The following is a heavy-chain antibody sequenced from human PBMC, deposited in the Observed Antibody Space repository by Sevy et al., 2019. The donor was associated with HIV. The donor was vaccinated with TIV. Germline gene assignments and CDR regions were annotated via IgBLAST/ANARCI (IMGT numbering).Heavy chain of an antibody. Sequence: ASVKVSCKASGYTFTSYGISWVRQAPGQGLEWMGWISAYNGNTNYAQKLQGRVTMTTDTSTSTAYMELRSLRSDDTAGYCCARDPNYYDSSGYRRFGIWGQGTMVTVSS. J-gene: IGHJ3*02. V-gene: IGHV1-18*01. D-gene: IGHD3-22*01. CDR2: ISAYNGNT. CDR3: ARDPNYYDSSGYRRFGI. CDR1: GYTFTSYG.